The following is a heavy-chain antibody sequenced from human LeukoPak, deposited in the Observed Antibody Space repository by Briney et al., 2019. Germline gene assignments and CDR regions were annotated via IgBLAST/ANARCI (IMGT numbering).Heavy chain of an antibody. CDR2: IIPIFGIA. Sequence: ASVKVSCKASGGTFSSYAISWVRQAPGQGLEWMGRIIPIFGIANYAQKFQGRVTITTDKSTSTAYMELNSLRSEDTAVYYCARESYSGSYYDFDYWGQGTLVTVSS. CDR1: GGTFSSYA. J-gene: IGHJ4*02. CDR3: ARESYSGSYYDFDY. V-gene: IGHV1-69*04. D-gene: IGHD1-26*01.